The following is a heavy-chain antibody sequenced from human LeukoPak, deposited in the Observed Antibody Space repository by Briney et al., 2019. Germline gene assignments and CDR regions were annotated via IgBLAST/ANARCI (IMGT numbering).Heavy chain of an antibody. CDR3: ASVRRGFGESSKYYAYYYMGV. D-gene: IGHD3-10*01. CDR1: GDSISYYY. V-gene: IGHV4-4*07. J-gene: IGHJ6*03. Sequence: SETLSLTCTVSGDSISYYYWSWIRQPAGKGLEWIGRISTSGTTNYNPSLKSRVTMSVDTSKNQFSLKLSSVTAADTAVYYCASVRRGFGESSKYYAYYYMGVWGKGTTVTISS. CDR2: ISTSGTT.